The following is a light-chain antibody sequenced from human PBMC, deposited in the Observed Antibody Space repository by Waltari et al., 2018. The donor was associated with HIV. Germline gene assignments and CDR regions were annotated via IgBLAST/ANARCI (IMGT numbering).Light chain of an antibody. CDR3: QAWDSSTRGL. Sequence: SYELTQPPSMSVSPGQTASITCSGDKLGDKYVCWYQQKPGQSPVLVIYQNKKRPSGFPWRFSGSHSGNTGTLAISGTQAVDEADYSCQAWDSSTRGLFGGGTKLSVL. CDR1: KLGDKY. V-gene: IGLV3-1*01. J-gene: IGLJ2*01. CDR2: QNK.